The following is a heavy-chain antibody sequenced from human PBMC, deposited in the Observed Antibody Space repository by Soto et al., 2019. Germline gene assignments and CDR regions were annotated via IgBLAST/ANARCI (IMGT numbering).Heavy chain of an antibody. D-gene: IGHD3-3*01. CDR1: GGSISSGDYY. J-gene: IGHJ4*02. CDR2: IYYSGST. CDR3: ARDPVGSGYYYVPY. V-gene: IGHV4-30-4*01. Sequence: QVQLQESGPGLVKPSQTLSLTCTVSGGSISSGDYYWSWIRQPPGKGLEWIGYIYYSGSTYYNPSLKSRVTIAVDTSKNQFALKLSSVTAADTAVYYCARDPVGSGYYYVPYWGQGTLVTVSS.